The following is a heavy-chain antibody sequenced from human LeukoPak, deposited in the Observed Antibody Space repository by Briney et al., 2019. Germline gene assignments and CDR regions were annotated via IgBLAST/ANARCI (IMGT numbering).Heavy chain of an antibody. CDR1: GYTXTSYX. Sequence: SGYTXTSYXISWVRQAPGQGLEWMGWISAYNGNTNYAQKLQGRVTMTTDTSTSTAYMELRSLRSDDTAVYYCARDEVLNWFDPWGQGTLVTVSS. V-gene: IGHV1-18*01. CDR3: ARDEVLNWFDP. J-gene: IGHJ5*02. D-gene: IGHD5/OR15-5a*01. CDR2: ISAYNGNT.